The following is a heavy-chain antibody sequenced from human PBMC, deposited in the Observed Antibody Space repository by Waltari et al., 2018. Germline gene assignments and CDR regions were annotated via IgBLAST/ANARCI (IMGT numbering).Heavy chain of an antibody. CDR1: GFTFSHYW. Sequence: EVQLVESGGGLVQPGGSLRLSCAASGFTFSHYWMNWVHQAPGKGLVWVSHSYSDGSSTRYAESVTGRFTISRDNAKNTLYLQMNGLRAEDTAVYYCARAAYASSPDYWGQGALVTVSS. CDR3: ARAAYASSPDY. J-gene: IGHJ4*02. CDR2: SYSDGSST. V-gene: IGHV3-74*01. D-gene: IGHD2-2*01.